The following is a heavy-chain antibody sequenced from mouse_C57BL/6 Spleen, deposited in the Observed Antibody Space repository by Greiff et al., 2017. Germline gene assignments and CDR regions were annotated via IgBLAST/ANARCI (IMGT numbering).Heavy chain of an antibody. CDR3: ASSSGAMDY. CDR1: GFTFSSYT. CDR2: ISGGGGNT. Sequence: EVQGVESGGGLVKPGGSLKLSCAASGFTFSSYTMSWVRQTPAKRLEWVATISGGGGNTYYPDSVKGRFTISRDNAKNTLYLQMSSLRAEDTALYYCASSSGAMDYWGQGTSVTVSS. J-gene: IGHJ4*01. D-gene: IGHD1-1*01. V-gene: IGHV5-9*01.